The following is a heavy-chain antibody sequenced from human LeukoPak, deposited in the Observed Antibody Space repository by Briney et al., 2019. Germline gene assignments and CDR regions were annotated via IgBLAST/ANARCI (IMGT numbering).Heavy chain of an antibody. CDR1: GFTFDDYG. CDR2: INWKGGST. CDR3: AKRPKITIFGVAGNWFDP. J-gene: IGHJ5*02. D-gene: IGHD3-3*01. V-gene: IGHV3-20*04. Sequence: LSGGSLRLSCAASGFTFDDYGMSWVRHAPGKGLEWVSGINWKGGSTVYADSVKGRFTISRDNAKNSLYLQMNSLRAEDTAVYYCAKRPKITIFGVAGNWFDPWGQGTLVTVSS.